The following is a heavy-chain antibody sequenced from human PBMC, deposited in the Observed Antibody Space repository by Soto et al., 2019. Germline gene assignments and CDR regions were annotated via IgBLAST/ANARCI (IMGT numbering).Heavy chain of an antibody. J-gene: IGHJ3*02. CDR3: AAMGYCSGGSCSPGDAFDI. V-gene: IGHV1-58*01. D-gene: IGHD2-15*01. CDR2: IVVGSGNT. CDR1: GFTFTSSA. Sequence: QMQLVQSGPEVKKPGTSVKVSCKASGFTFTSSAVQWVRQARGQRLEWIGWIVVGSGNTNYAQKVQERVPITRDMATSTAYMELSSLRSEDTAVYYCAAMGYCSGGSCSPGDAFDIWGQGTMVTVSS.